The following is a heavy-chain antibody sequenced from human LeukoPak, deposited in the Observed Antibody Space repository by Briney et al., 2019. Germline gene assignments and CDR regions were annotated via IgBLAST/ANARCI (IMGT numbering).Heavy chain of an antibody. D-gene: IGHD3-3*01. J-gene: IGHJ4*02. Sequence: PGGSLRLSCAASGFTFSSYEMNWVRQAPGKGLEWVSYISSSGNTIYYADSVKGRFTITRDNAKNSLYLQMNSLRAEDTAVYYCARHEGLYYWGRGTLVTVSS. CDR2: ISSSGNTI. CDR3: ARHEGLYY. CDR1: GFTFSSYE. V-gene: IGHV3-48*03.